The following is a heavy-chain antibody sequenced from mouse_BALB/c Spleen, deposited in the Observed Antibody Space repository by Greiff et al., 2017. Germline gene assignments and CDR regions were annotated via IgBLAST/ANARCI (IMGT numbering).Heavy chain of an antibody. Sequence: QVQLKESGAELAKPGASVKMSCKASGYTFTSYWMHWVKQRPGQGLEWIGYINPSTGYTEYNQKFKDKATLTADKSSSTAYMQLSSLTSEDSAVYYCARLYDGYFDYWGQGTTLTVSS. J-gene: IGHJ2*01. CDR3: ARLYDGYFDY. CDR2: INPSTGYT. CDR1: GYTFTSYW. V-gene: IGHV1-7*01. D-gene: IGHD2-3*01.